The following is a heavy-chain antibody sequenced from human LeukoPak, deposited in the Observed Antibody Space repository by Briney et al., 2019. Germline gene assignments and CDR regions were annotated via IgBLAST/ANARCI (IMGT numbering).Heavy chain of an antibody. V-gene: IGHV5-51*01. CDR2: IYPGDSDT. Sequence: GESLKISCKGSGYTFSIYWIGWVRQMPGKGLEWIGVIYPGDSDTRYSHSFQGQVTISVDKSISSAYLQWSGLKASDTAMYYCVRQDGSGSYYFDYWGQGTLVTVST. J-gene: IGHJ4*02. CDR3: VRQDGSGSYYFDY. D-gene: IGHD6-19*01. CDR1: GYTFSIYW.